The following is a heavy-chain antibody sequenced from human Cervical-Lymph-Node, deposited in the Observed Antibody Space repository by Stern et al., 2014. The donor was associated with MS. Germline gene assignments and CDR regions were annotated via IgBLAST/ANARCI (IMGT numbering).Heavy chain of an antibody. D-gene: IGHD3-9*01. CDR2: IWYDGSNE. V-gene: IGHV3-33*01. CDR3: ARDRPLTGYDY. Sequence: VQLLESGGGVVQPGRSLRLSCAASGFTFSSYGMHWVRQAPGKGLEWVAVIWYDGSNEYYADSVKGRFTISRDNSKNTLYLQMNSLRAEDTAVYYCARDRPLTGYDYWGQGTLVTVSS. J-gene: IGHJ4*02. CDR1: GFTFSSYG.